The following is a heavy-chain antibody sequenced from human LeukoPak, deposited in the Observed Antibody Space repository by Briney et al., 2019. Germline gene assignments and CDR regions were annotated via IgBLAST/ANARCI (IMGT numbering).Heavy chain of an antibody. V-gene: IGHV1-2*02. CDR3: ATSGYPYNAFDI. Sequence: ASVKVSCKASGYTFTGYYMHWVRQAPGQGLEWMGWIKADSGGTNYAQRFQGRVTMTRDTSISTAYMDLSRLRSDDTVVYHCATSGYPYNAFDIWGQGTMVTVSS. CDR2: IKADSGGT. CDR1: GYTFTGYY. D-gene: IGHD3-22*01. J-gene: IGHJ3*02.